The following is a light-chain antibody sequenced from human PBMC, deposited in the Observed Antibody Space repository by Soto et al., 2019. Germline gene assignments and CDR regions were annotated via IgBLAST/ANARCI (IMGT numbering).Light chain of an antibody. Sequence: DIVITQSPLSLPVTPGEPASISCRSSQNLLHSNGYNYLDWYLQKPGQSPQLLIFLGSNRASGVPDRFSGSGSGTDFTLKISRVEAEDVGVYYCMQSLQTPLTFGGGTKVESK. J-gene: IGKJ4*01. CDR1: QNLLHSNGYNY. CDR3: MQSLQTPLT. CDR2: LGS. V-gene: IGKV2-28*01.